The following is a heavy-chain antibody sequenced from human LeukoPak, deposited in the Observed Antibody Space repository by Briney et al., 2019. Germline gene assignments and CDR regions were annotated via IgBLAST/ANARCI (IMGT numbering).Heavy chain of an antibody. J-gene: IGHJ4*02. CDR1: VGTFSSYA. V-gene: IGHV1-69*05. CDR2: IIPIFGTA. Sequence: ASVKVSFKASVGTFSSYAISWVRHAPGQGLEWMGVIIPIFGTANYAQKFQGRVTITTDESTTTAYMELSSLRSEDTAVYYCARALTYYYGSGSSCCPAQWGQGTLVTVSS. D-gene: IGHD3-10*01. CDR3: ARALTYYYGSGSSCCPAQ.